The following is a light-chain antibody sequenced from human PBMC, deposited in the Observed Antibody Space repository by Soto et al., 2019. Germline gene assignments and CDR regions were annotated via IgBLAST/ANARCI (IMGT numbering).Light chain of an antibody. V-gene: IGKV1-5*01. CDR2: DAS. CDR1: QSIGRF. CDR3: QQCYMGWT. J-gene: IGKJ1*01. Sequence: DIQMTRSPSTLSASVGDRVTITCRASQSIGRFLAWYQHQPGKAPKLLIYDASTLESGVPSRFSGTGSGTEFTFSITSLQPEDFGTYYCQQCYMGWTFGQGTKVEIX.